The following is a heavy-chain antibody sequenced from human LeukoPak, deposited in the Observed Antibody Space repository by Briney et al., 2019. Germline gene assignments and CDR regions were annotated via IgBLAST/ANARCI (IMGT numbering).Heavy chain of an antibody. CDR2: INTYIGNT. Sequence: GASVKVSCKASGYTFSSYGISWLRQAPGQGLEWMGWINTYIGNTNYTQKLQGRVTMTSDTSTSTAYMELRSLRSDDTAVYYCATAIPHNWNYGFPPYYYYYMDVWGKGTTVTVSS. V-gene: IGHV1-18*01. J-gene: IGHJ6*03. CDR1: GYTFSSYG. CDR3: ATAIPHNWNYGFPPYYYYYMDV. D-gene: IGHD1-7*01.